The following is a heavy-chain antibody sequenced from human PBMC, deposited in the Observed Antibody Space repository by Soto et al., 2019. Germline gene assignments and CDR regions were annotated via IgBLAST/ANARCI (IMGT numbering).Heavy chain of an antibody. Sequence: ASVKVSCKTSGDTFTSFVLSLLLQAPGQGLEWMGWIATYNSNRNYAQKFQGRLTPTTDTSTSTAYMELKSLGYDDTAVYYCARVVRGVVNWFHPWGQGTLVTVSS. J-gene: IGHJ5*02. CDR2: IATYNSNR. CDR3: ARVVRGVVNWFHP. D-gene: IGHD3-10*01. CDR1: GDTFTSFV. V-gene: IGHV1-18*01.